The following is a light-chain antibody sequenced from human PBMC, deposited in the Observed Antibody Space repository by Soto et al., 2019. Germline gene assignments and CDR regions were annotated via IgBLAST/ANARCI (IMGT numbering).Light chain of an antibody. CDR1: SSNIGAGYH. V-gene: IGLV1-40*01. Sequence: QSVLTQPPSVSGAPGQRVTISCTGSSSNIGAGYHVHWYQQLPGAAPKLLIFGDSNRPSGVPDRFSGSKSATSASLAITGLQAEDEADYYCQSYDISLSAYVFGTGTKVTVL. CDR3: QSYDISLSAYV. CDR2: GDS. J-gene: IGLJ1*01.